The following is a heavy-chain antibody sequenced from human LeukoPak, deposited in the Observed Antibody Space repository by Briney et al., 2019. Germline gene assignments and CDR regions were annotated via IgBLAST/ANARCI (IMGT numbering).Heavy chain of an antibody. J-gene: IGHJ4*02. CDR2: IRSSSRTI. CDR1: GFTFSSYS. CDR3: ARDGSGRVPEMSAPDY. D-gene: IGHD3-10*01. Sequence: GGSLRLSCAASGFTFSSYSMNWVRQAPGKGLEWVSYIRSSSRTIYYADSVKGRFTISGDNAKNSLFLQMNSLRAEDTAVYYCARDGSGRVPEMSAPDYWGQGTLVTVSS. V-gene: IGHV3-48*01.